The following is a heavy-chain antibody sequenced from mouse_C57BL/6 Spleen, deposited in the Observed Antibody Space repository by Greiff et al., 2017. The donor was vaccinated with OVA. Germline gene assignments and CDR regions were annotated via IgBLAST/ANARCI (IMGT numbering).Heavy chain of an antibody. CDR2: IRSKSNNYAT. D-gene: IGHD2-12*01. V-gene: IGHV10-1*01. CDR1: GFSFNTYA. CDR3: TTEGYYFDY. J-gene: IGHJ2*01. Sequence: EVKLMESGGGLVQPKGSLKLSCAASGFSFNTYAMNWVRQAPGKGLEWVARIRSKSNNYATYYADSVKDRFTISRDDSESMLYLQMNNLKTEDTAMYYCTTEGYYFDYWGQGTTLTVSS.